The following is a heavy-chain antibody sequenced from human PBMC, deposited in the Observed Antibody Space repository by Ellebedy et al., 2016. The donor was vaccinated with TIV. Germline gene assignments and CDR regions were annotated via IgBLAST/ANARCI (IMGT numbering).Heavy chain of an antibody. CDR1: GGSISSYY. J-gene: IGHJ4*02. V-gene: IGHV4-4*07. Sequence: SETLSLXXTVSGGSISSYYWSWIRQPAGKGLEWIGRIYTSGSTNYNPSLKSRVTISVDTSKNQFSLKLSSVTAADTAVYYCAVGRPWGPFDYWGQGTLVTVSS. D-gene: IGHD3-16*01. CDR2: IYTSGST. CDR3: AVGRPWGPFDY.